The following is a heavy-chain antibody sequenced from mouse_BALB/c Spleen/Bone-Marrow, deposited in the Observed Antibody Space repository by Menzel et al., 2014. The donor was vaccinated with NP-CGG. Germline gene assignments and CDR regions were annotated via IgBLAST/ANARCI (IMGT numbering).Heavy chain of an antibody. J-gene: IGHJ3*01. CDR2: INPSTGYT. D-gene: IGHD2-10*01. CDR1: GYTFTSYW. V-gene: IGHV1-7*01. CDR3: APYSHEGVAY. Sequence: VQLQQSGAELAKPGASVKMSCKASGYTFTSYWIHWVKQRPGQGLEWIGYINPSTGYTEYNQKFKDKATLTADKSSSTAYMQLSSLTSEVSAVYCCAPYSHEGVAYWGQGTLVTVSA.